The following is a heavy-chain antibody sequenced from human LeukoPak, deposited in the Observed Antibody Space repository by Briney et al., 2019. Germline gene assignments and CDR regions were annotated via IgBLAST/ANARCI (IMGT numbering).Heavy chain of an antibody. CDR1: GYTFTSYY. D-gene: IGHD3-22*01. Sequence: ASVKVSCKASGYTFTSYYMHRVRQAPGQGLEWMGIINPSGGSTSYAQKFQGRVTMTRDMSTSTVYMELSSLRSEDTAVYYCARVSIDSSGYYYLNFWGQGTLVTVSS. J-gene: IGHJ4*02. CDR2: INPSGGST. CDR3: ARVSIDSSGYYYLNF. V-gene: IGHV1-46*01.